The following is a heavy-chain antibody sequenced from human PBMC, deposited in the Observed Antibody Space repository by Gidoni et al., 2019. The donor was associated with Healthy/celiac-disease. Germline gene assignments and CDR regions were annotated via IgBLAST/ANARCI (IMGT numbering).Heavy chain of an antibody. Sequence: EVQLVESGGGLVQPGGSLRLSCAASGFTSSSYWMSWVRQAPGKGLEWVANIKQDGSEKYYVDSVKGRFTISRDNAKNSLYLQMNSLRAEDTAVYYCARGSRYSYGDFQHWGQGTLVTVSS. J-gene: IGHJ1*01. V-gene: IGHV3-7*04. CDR2: IKQDGSEK. CDR1: GFTSSSYW. D-gene: IGHD5-18*01. CDR3: ARGSRYSYGDFQH.